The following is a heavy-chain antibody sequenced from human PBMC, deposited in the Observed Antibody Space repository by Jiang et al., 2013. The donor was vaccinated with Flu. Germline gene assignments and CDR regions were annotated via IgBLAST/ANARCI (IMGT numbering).Heavy chain of an antibody. CDR1: GYTFTSYA. Sequence: CKASGYTFTSYAMHWVRQAPGQRLEWMGWINAGNGNTKYSQKFQGRVTITRDTSASTAYMELSSLRSEDTAVYYCARDESSSWSFDYWGQGTLVTVSS. D-gene: IGHD6-13*01. CDR3: ARDESSSWSFDY. V-gene: IGHV1-3*01. J-gene: IGHJ4*02. CDR2: INAGNGNT.